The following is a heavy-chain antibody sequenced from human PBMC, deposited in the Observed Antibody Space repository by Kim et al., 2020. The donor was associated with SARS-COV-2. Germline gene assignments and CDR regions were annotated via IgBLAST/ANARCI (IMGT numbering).Heavy chain of an antibody. V-gene: IGHV4-39*01. CDR2: IYYSGST. D-gene: IGHD3-16*01. J-gene: IGHJ4*02. CDR3: ARLYAYYFDY. Sequence: SETLSLTCTVSGGSISSGSYYWGWIRQPPGKGLEWIGSIYYSGSTYYNPSLKSRVTISVDTSKNQFSLKLSSVTAADTAVYYCARLYAYYFDYWGQGTLVTVSS. CDR1: GGSISSGSYY.